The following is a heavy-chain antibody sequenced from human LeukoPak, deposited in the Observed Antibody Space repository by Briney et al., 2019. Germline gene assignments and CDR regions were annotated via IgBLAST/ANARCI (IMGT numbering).Heavy chain of an antibody. CDR2: INGDGSST. J-gene: IGHJ4*02. CDR1: GFTFSSYA. CDR3: VRASYDSSGYFFYPPDY. Sequence: PGGSLRLSCAASGFTFSSYAMSWVRQAPGKGLEWVSLINGDGSSTSYADSVKGRFTISRDNTKNTLYLQMNTLRAEDTAVCYCVRASYDSSGYFFYPPDYWGQGTLVTVSS. D-gene: IGHD3-22*01. V-gene: IGHV3-74*01.